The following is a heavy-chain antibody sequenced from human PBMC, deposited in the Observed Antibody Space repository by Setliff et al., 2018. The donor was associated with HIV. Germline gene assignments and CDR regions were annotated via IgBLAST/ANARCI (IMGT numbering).Heavy chain of an antibody. D-gene: IGHD1-26*01. Sequence: ASVKVSCKASGYTFRNFAISWLRQAPGQGLEWMGWISGYNDNTNYAQSLQGRLTMTIDTTSSTSYMELRSLRSDDTAMYYCVRIRVGALLNAFDIWGQGTMVTVSS. CDR2: ISGYNDNT. CDR1: GYTFRNFA. V-gene: IGHV1-18*01. J-gene: IGHJ3*02. CDR3: VRIRVGALLNAFDI.